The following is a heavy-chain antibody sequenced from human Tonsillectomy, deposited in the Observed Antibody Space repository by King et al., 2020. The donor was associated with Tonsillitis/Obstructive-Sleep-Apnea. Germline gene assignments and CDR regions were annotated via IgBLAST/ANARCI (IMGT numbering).Heavy chain of an antibody. CDR2: INHSGST. CDR3: QGYCSSTSCYVGYVPY. J-gene: IGHJ4*02. CDR1: GGSFSGYY. V-gene: IGHV4-34*01. D-gene: IGHD2-2*01. Sequence: VQLQQWGAGLLKPSGTLSLTCAVYGGSFSGYYLSWIRQPPGKGLEWIGEINHSGSTNYNPSLKIRVTISVDTSNNQFYLKLSSVTAADTTVYYCQGYCSSTSCYVGYVPYWGQGTLVTVSS.